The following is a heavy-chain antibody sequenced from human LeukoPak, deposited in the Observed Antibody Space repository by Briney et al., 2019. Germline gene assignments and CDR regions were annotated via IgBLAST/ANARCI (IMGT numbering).Heavy chain of an antibody. J-gene: IGHJ6*02. D-gene: IGHD6-19*01. CDR3: ARDRSSGWYSWSPYYYYGMDV. CDR2: IIPILGIA. V-gene: IGHV1-69*04. CDR1: GGTFSSYA. Sequence: SVKVSCKASGGTFSSYAISWVRQAPGQGLEWMGRIIPILGIANYAQKLQGRVTITADKSTSTAYMELSSLRSEDTAVYYCARDRSSGWYSWSPYYYYGMDVWGQGTTVTVSS.